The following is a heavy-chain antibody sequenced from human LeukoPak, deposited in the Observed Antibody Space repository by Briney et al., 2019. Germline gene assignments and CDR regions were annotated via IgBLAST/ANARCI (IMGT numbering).Heavy chain of an antibody. CDR3: ARWGRDLDAFDI. CDR1: GFTVSSNY. CDR2: IYSGGST. Sequence: RGSLRLSCAASGFTVSSNYMSWVRQAPGKGLESVSVIYSGGSTYYADSVKGRFTISRDNSKNTLYLQMNSLRAEDTAVYYCARWGRDLDAFDIWGQGTMVTVSS. J-gene: IGHJ3*02. D-gene: IGHD3-16*01. V-gene: IGHV3-66*01.